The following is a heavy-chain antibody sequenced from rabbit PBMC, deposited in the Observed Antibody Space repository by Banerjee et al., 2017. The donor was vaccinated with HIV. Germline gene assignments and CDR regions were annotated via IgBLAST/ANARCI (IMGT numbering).Heavy chain of an antibody. Sequence: QEQLKESGGGLVQPGGSLKLSCNASGFDFSSYYMTWVRQAPGKGLEWIACINSNTGNTVYASWAKGPFTISKTSSTTVTLQMTSLTAADTATYFCARDLAGVIGWNFGLWGPGTLVTVS. D-gene: IGHD4-1*01. CDR1: GFDFSSYYM. V-gene: IGHV1S45*01. J-gene: IGHJ4*01. CDR2: INSNTGNT. CDR3: ARDLAGVIGWNFGL.